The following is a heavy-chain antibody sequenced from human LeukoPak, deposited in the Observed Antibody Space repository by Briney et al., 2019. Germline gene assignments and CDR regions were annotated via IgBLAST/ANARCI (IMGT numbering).Heavy chain of an antibody. CDR2: INPSGGST. Sequence: ASVKVSCKASGYTFTSYYMHWVRQAPGQGLEWMGIINPSGGSTSYAQKFQGRVTMTRDTSTSTVYMELSSLRSEDTAVYYCARGGGDYGGNSLSDAFDIWGQGTMVTVSS. J-gene: IGHJ3*02. D-gene: IGHD4-23*01. CDR3: ARGGGDYGGNSLSDAFDI. CDR1: GYTFTSYY. V-gene: IGHV1-46*01.